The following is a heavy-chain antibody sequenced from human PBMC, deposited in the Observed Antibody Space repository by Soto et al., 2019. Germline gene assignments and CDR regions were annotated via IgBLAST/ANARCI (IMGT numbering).Heavy chain of an antibody. D-gene: IGHD3-3*01. CDR3: ARGHKGDFWSGYYNNWFDP. CDR2: IYYSGST. CDR1: GGSISSYY. Sequence: PSETLSLTCTVSGGSISSYYWSWIRQPPGKGLEWIGYIYYSGSTNYNPSLKSRVTISVDTSKNQFSLKLSSVTAADTAVYYCARGHKGDFWSGYYNNWFDPWGQGTLVTVSS. J-gene: IGHJ5*02. V-gene: IGHV4-59*01.